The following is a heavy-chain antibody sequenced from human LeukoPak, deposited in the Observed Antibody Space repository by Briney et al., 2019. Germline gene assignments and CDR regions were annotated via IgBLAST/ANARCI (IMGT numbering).Heavy chain of an antibody. CDR1: GGSISSSNW. J-gene: IGHJ3*01. CDR2: LYHSGST. D-gene: IGHD3-10*01. Sequence: SETLSLTCAVSGGSISSSNWWSWVRQPPGKGLEWIGELYHSGSTNHNPSLKSRVTISVDKSKSQFSLKLSSVTAADTAVYYCAVQGLYYMDAFDLWGQGTMVTVSS. CDR3: AVQGLYYMDAFDL. V-gene: IGHV4-4*02.